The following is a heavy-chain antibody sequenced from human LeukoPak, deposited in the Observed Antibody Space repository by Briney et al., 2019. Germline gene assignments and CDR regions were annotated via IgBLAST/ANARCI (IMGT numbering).Heavy chain of an antibody. CDR1: GYTFTGSY. CDR3: ERDSLQIYYDSSGYHLDAFDN. J-gene: IGHJ3*02. Sequence: ASVYVSCKPSGYTFTGSYMHSVRQAPGQGLEWMGWINPNNGGTNYAQKFQGRVTMTSDTSISTAYMELSRLRSDDTAVYYCERDSLQIYYDSSGYHLDAFDNWGQGTMVTVSS. CDR2: INPNNGGT. D-gene: IGHD3-22*01. V-gene: IGHV1-2*02.